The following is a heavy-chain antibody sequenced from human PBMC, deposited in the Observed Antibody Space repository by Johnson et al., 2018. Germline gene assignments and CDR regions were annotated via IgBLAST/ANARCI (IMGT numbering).Heavy chain of an antibody. CDR1: GFTFSASA. CDR2: IGGSGDAT. CDR3: GRGGATGARPLF. J-gene: IGHJ4*02. Sequence: VQLQESGGGLIQPGQSLRLSCAASGFTFSASAMSWVRQAPGKGLEWVSGIGGSGDATYYTDSLKGRFTISRDNSKNTLYLQRNSLGAEDTAVYYCGRGGATGARPLFWGQGALVSVSS. V-gene: IGHV3-23*01. D-gene: IGHD5-24*01.